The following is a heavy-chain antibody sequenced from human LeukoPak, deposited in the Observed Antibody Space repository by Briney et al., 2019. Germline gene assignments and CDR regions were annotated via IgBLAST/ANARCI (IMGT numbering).Heavy chain of an antibody. Sequence: MASETLSLTCAVYGGSFSGYYWSWIRQPPGKGLEWIGEINHSGSTNYNPSLKSRVTISVDTSKNQFSRKLSSVTAADTAVYYCARQLRSKPFDYWGQGTLVTVSS. CDR2: INHSGST. CDR1: GGSFSGYY. J-gene: IGHJ4*02. D-gene: IGHD3-10*02. CDR3: ARQLRSKPFDY. V-gene: IGHV4-34*01.